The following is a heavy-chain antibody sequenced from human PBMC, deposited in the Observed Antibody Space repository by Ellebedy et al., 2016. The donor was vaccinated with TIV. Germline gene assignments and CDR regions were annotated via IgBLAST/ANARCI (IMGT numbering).Heavy chain of an antibody. D-gene: IGHD5-12*01. CDR2: MKPDGSEI. CDR1: GFIFSDNW. J-gene: IGHJ4*02. CDR3: ARDTYRGHHY. V-gene: IGHV3-7*03. Sequence: GESLKISCTVSGFIFSDNWISWVRRAPGKGLEWVANMKPDGSEIYYVDSVKGRFTISRDNAKSALYLQMNNLRAEDTAVYYCARDTYRGHHYWGQGTLVTVSS.